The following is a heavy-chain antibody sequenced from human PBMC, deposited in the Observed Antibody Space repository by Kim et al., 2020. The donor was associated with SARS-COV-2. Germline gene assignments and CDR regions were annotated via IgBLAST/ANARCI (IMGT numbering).Heavy chain of an antibody. CDR1: GFTFSNYT. CDR3: AIPLGGVHFSYGMDV. V-gene: IGHV3-21*01. J-gene: IGHJ6*04. CDR2: SSITTTYI. Sequence: GGSLRLSCAASGFTFSNYTVNWVRQAPGKGLEWVASSSITTTYIYYADSVRGRFTISRDNAKNSLYLQMNSLRAEDTAIYYCAIPLGGVHFSYGMDVWGEGTTVTVSS. D-gene: IGHD3-16*01.